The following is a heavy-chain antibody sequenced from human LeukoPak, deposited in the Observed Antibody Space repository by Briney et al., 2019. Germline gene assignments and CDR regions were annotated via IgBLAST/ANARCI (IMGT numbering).Heavy chain of an antibody. CDR2: INPTSGGT. J-gene: IGHJ4*02. CDR3: AQWLVDFDY. CDR1: GYTFTGYY. Sequence: ASVKVSCKASGYTFTGYYIHWVRQAPGQGLEWMGWINPTSGGTHYAQKFQGRVTMTRDTSISTAYMELKSLRSDDTAVYYCAQWLVDFDYWGQGTLVTVSS. D-gene: IGHD6-19*01. V-gene: IGHV1-2*02.